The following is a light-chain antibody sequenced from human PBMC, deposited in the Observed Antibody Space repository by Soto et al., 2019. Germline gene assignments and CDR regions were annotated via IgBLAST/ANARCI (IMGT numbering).Light chain of an antibody. CDR1: QSISSSY. CDR3: QQYNNWPPSII. CDR2: GAS. Sequence: EVVLTQSPATLSLSPGEGATLSCRVSQSISSSYLSWYQQRPGQAPRLLIYGASTRATETPLRFRGSGSGTEFTLTISSLQSEDLAVYYCQQYNNWPPSIIFGPGTRL. J-gene: IGKJ5*01. V-gene: IGKV3D-7*01.